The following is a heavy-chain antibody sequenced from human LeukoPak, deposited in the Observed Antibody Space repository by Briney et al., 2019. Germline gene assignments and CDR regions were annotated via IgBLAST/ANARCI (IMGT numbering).Heavy chain of an antibody. CDR1: GYTFTGYY. V-gene: IGHV1-2*02. J-gene: IGHJ4*02. CDR3: ARVVSDEMYYFDY. CDR2: INPNSGGT. D-gene: IGHD5-24*01. Sequence: ASVKVSCKASGYTFTGYYMHWVRQAPGQGLEWMGWINPNSGGTNYAQKFQGRVTMTRDTSISTAYMELSRLRSDDTAVYYCARVVSDEMYYFDYWGQGTLVTVSS.